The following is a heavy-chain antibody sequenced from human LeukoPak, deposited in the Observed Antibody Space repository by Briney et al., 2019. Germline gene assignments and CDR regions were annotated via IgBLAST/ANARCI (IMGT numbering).Heavy chain of an antibody. V-gene: IGHV4-61*02. CDR1: GGSISSATYY. Sequence: SETLSLTCTVSGGSISSATYYWNWIRQPAGKGLEWIGRIYTSGSTNYNPSLKSRVTISVDTSKNQFSLKLTSVTAADTAVYYCARLRPITGTSLWFDPWCQGTLVTVSS. CDR2: IYTSGST. J-gene: IGHJ5*02. D-gene: IGHD1-7*01. CDR3: ARLRPITGTSLWFDP.